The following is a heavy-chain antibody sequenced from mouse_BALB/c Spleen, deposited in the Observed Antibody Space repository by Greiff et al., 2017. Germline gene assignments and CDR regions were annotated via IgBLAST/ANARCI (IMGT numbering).Heavy chain of an antibody. CDR2: ISSGGST. J-gene: IGHJ2*01. V-gene: IGHV5-6-5*01. CDR1: GFTFSSYA. CDR3: ARGRGLPYFDY. D-gene: IGHD3-1*01. Sequence: EVQRVESGGGLVKPGGSLKLSCAASGFTFSSYAMSWVRQTPEKRLEWVASISSGGSTYYPDSVKGRFTISRDNARNILYLQMSSLRSEDTAMYYCARGRGLPYFDYWGQGTTLTVSS.